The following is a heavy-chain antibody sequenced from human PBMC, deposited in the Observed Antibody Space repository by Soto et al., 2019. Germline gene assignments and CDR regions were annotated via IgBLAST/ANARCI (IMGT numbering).Heavy chain of an antibody. J-gene: IGHJ4*02. Sequence: PGGSLRLSCAASGFTFSSYGMHWVRQAPGKGLEWVAIISYDGSHKEYADSVKGRFAISRDNSENTLYLQMNNLGVEDTALYYCATSASSDHWGQGTQVTVSS. V-gene: IGHV3-30*03. CDR3: ATSASSDH. D-gene: IGHD1-26*01. CDR2: ISYDGSHK. CDR1: GFTFSSYG.